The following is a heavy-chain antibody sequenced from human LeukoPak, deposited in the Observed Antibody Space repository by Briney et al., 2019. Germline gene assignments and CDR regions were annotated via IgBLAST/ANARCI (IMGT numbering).Heavy chain of an antibody. J-gene: IGHJ4*02. CDR2: IYHSGST. D-gene: IGHD3-22*01. CDR3: ARTDYYDSSGGLPGYFDY. V-gene: IGHV4-38-2*02. CDR1: GGSINSYY. Sequence: PSETLSLTCTVSGGSINSYYWGWIRQPPGKGLEWIGSIYHSGSTYYNPSLKSRVTISVDTSKNQFSLKLSSVTAADTAVYYCARTDYYDSSGGLPGYFDYWGQGTLVTVSS.